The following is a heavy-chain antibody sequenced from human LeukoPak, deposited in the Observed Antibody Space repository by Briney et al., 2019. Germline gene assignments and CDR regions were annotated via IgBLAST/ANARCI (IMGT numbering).Heavy chain of an antibody. CDR3: ARGYYDSSGYLDY. Sequence: SVNVSCKASGGTFSSYAISWVRQAPGQGLEWMGGIIPIFGTANYAQKFQGRVTITADESTSTAYMELSSLRSEDTAVYYCARGYYDSSGYLDYWGRGTLVTVSS. J-gene: IGHJ4*02. D-gene: IGHD3-22*01. CDR2: IIPIFGTA. V-gene: IGHV1-69*13. CDR1: GGTFSSYA.